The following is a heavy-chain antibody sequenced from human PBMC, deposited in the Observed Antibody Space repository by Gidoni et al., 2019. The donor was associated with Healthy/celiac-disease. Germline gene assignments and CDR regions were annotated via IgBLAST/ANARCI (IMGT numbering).Heavy chain of an antibody. CDR2: IKSKTDGGTT. J-gene: IGHJ4*02. CDR1: GFTFSNAW. D-gene: IGHD2-2*01. CDR3: TTDPGRGYCSSTSCYDSSDY. Sequence: EVQLVESGGGLVKPGGSLRLSCAASGFTFSNAWMSWVRQAPGKGLEWVGRIKSKTDGGTTDYAAPVKGRFTISRDDSKNTLYLQMNSLKTEDTAVYYCTTDPGRGYCSSTSCYDSSDYWGQGTLVTVSS. V-gene: IGHV3-15*01.